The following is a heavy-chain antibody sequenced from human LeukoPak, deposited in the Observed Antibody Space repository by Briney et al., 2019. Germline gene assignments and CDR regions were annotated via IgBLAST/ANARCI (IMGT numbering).Heavy chain of an antibody. V-gene: IGHV4-61*01. J-gene: IGHJ4*02. CDR1: GGSVSSGTYY. CDR2: IYYGGST. D-gene: IGHD6-19*01. CDR3: ARILISVAGFDY. Sequence: SETLSLTCTVSGGSVSSGTYYWSWIRQPPGKELEWIGYIYYGGSTNYNPSLKSRVAISVDTSKSQLSLKLSSVTAADTAVYYCARILISVAGFDYWGQGTLVTVSS.